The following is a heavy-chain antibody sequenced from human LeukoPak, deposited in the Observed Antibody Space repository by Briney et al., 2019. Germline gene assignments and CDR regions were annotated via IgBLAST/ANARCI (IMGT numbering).Heavy chain of an antibody. CDR1: GFTFSSYE. D-gene: IGHD6-19*01. V-gene: IGHV3-48*03. CDR3: TSSESSGDWYFDL. CDR2: ISSSGSTI. J-gene: IGHJ2*01. Sequence: GGSLRLSCAASGFTFSSYEMNWVRQAPGKGLEWVSYISSSGSTIYYADSVKGRFTISRDNAKNTLYLQMNSLKTEDTAVYYCTSSESSGDWYFDLWGRGTLVTVSS.